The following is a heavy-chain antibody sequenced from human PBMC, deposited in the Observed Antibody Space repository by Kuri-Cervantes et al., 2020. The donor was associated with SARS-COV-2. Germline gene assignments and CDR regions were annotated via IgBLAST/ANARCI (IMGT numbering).Heavy chain of an antibody. D-gene: IGHD3-3*02. V-gene: IGHV3-23*01. CDR2: ISGSGGST. CDR3: AREAISDAFDI. CDR1: GFTFSGHW. Sequence: GGSLRLSCAASGFTFSGHWIHWVRQAPGKGLEWVSAISGSGGSTYYADSVKGRFTISRDNSKNTLYLQMNSLRAEDTAVYYCAREAISDAFDIWGQGTMVTVSS. J-gene: IGHJ3*02.